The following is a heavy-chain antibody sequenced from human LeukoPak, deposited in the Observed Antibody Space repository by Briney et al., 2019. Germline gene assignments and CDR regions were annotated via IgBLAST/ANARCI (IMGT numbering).Heavy chain of an antibody. J-gene: IGHJ4*02. Sequence: PGGSLRLSCAASGFPFSSYNLNWVRQAPGKGLEWVSSISSGSYIYYADSVKGRFTISRDNAKNSVYLQMNSLRAEDTAVYYCARGYCSGGSCYSGSYYWGQGTLVTVSS. CDR1: GFPFSSYN. CDR3: ARGYCSGGSCYSGSYY. D-gene: IGHD2-15*01. V-gene: IGHV3-21*01. CDR2: ISSGSYI.